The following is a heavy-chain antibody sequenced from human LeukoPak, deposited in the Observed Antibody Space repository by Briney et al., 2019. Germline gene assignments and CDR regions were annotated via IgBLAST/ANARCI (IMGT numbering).Heavy chain of an antibody. V-gene: IGHV3-21*01. CDR1: GFTFSSYT. CDR3: ARGGIAGRPVYYYYMDV. Sequence: GGSLRLSCAASGFTFSSYTIHWVRQAPGKGLEWVSSISALSTYISYADSVKGRFTISRDNAEKSAYLELSGLTAHDTAIYYCARGGIAGRPVYYYYMDVWGKGATVTVSS. J-gene: IGHJ6*03. CDR2: ISALSTYI. D-gene: IGHD6-6*01.